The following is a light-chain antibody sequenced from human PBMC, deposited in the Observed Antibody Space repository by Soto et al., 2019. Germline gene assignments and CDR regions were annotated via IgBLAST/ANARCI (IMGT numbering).Light chain of an antibody. Sequence: EIVMTQSPATLSVSPGERATLSCRASQSVSSNLAWYQQKPGQAPRLLIYGASTRATGIPARFSGSGSGTEFTLTISSLQCEDFAVYYCQQYNNWPVTFGQGTNVDIK. CDR2: GAS. CDR1: QSVSSN. J-gene: IGKJ1*01. V-gene: IGKV3-15*01. CDR3: QQYNNWPVT.